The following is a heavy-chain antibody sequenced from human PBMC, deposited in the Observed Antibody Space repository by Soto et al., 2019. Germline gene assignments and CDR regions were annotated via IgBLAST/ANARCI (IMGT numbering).Heavy chain of an antibody. CDR1: GFTFSDYY. Sequence: GSLRLSCAASGFTFSDYYMSWLRQAPGKGLEWVSYISRSGSTTYYADSVKGRFTISRDNAKNSLYLQMNSLRAEDTAVYYCARGGPQRITMVRAILYPFDFWGQGTLVTVSS. CDR2: ISRSGSTT. D-gene: IGHD3-10*01. J-gene: IGHJ4*02. CDR3: ARGGPQRITMVRAILYPFDF. V-gene: IGHV3-11*01.